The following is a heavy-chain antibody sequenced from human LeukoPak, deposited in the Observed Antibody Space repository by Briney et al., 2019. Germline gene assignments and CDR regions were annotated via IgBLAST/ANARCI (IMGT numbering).Heavy chain of an antibody. CDR2: ISSSGSTI. D-gene: IGHD3-9*01. Sequence: GGSLRLSCAASGFTFSDYYMSWIRQAPGKGLEWVSYISSSGSTIYYADSVKGRFTISRDNAKNSLYLQTNSLRAEDTAVYYCARENYDILTGYQDLDYWGQGTLVTVSS. J-gene: IGHJ4*02. V-gene: IGHV3-11*01. CDR3: ARENYDILTGYQDLDY. CDR1: GFTFSDYY.